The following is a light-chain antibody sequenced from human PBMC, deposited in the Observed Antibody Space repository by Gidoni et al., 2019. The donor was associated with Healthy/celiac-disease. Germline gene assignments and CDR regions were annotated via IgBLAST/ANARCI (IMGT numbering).Light chain of an antibody. V-gene: IGKV1-39*01. CDR1: QSISSY. CDR3: QQSYSTPFT. J-gene: IGKJ3*01. Sequence: IQITQSPSSLSASVGDRVTITCRASQSISSYLNWYQQKPGKAPKLLIYAASSLQSGVPSRFSGSGSGTDFTLTISSLQPEDFATYYCQQSYSTPFTCGPGTKVDIK. CDR2: AAS.